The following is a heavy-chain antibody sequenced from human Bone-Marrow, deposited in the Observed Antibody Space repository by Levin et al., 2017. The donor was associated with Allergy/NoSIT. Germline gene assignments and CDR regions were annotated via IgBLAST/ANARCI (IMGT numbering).Heavy chain of an antibody. V-gene: IGHV3-72*01. J-gene: IGHJ3*02. CDR1: GFTFSDHY. CDR2: TRNKANSYTT. Sequence: GGSLRLSCAASGFTFSDHYMDWVRQAPGKGLEWVGRTRNKANSYTTEYAASVKGRFTISRDDSKNSLYLQMNSLKTEDTAVYYCARDLFGETYYYDSSVSDAFDIWGQGTMVTVSS. D-gene: IGHD3-22*01. CDR3: ARDLFGETYYYDSSVSDAFDI.